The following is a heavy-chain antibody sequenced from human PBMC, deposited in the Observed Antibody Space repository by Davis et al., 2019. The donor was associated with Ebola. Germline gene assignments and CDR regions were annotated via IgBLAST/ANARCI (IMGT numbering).Heavy chain of an antibody. D-gene: IGHD2-8*02. CDR1: GKSFTSHW. CDR2: IYTGDSDT. V-gene: IGHV5-51*01. CDR3: ASLRRTITGMDDAFDI. J-gene: IGHJ3*02. Sequence: GGSLRLSCKDSGKSFTSHWIGWVRQMPGKGLEWMGIIYTGDSDTRYSPSFRGQVTISADKSIKTAFLQWSSLKASDTAMYYCASLRRTITGMDDAFDIWGQGTMVTVSS.